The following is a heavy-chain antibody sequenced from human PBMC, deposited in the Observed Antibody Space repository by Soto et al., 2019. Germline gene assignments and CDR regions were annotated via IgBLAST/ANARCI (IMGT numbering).Heavy chain of an antibody. CDR1: GFSFSHYC. CDR3: ARVPSTRDIWSYGVGGKYYYYYMDV. J-gene: IGHJ6*03. Sequence: EVQLVESGGGLVQPGGSLRLSCAASGFSFSHYCMSWVRQAPGKGLEWVANIKQDGSEKYDVDSVKGRFTISRDNAKNSMFLQMDGLRDEDTAVYYCARVPSTRDIWSYGVGGKYYYYYMDVWGKGTTVTVSS. CDR2: IKQDGSEK. D-gene: IGHD1-7*01. V-gene: IGHV3-7*04.